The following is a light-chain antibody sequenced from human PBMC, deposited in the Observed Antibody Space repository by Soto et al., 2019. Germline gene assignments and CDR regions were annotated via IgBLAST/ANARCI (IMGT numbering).Light chain of an antibody. CDR1: QSISTY. J-gene: IGKJ4*01. Sequence: DIQMTQSPSSLSASVGDRVTITCRASQSISTYLNLYQQKPGKVPKLLIYAASSLQSGVPSRFSGSGSGTDFTLTISSLQPEDFATYYFQQTHTTFTFGGGTTVEIK. CDR2: AAS. V-gene: IGKV1-39*01. CDR3: QQTHTTFT.